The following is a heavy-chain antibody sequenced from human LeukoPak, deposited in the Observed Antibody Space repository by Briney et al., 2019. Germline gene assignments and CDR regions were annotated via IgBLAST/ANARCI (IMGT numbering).Heavy chain of an antibody. CDR3: ARVRRVSFAGSGIPGFDP. D-gene: IGHD3-10*01. CDR2: IYYSGST. CDR1: GGSISSYY. Sequence: PSETLSLTCTVSGGSISSYYWSWIRQPPGKGLEWIGYIYYSGSTNYNPSLKSRVTISVDTSKNQFSLKLSSVTAAATAAYYCARVRRVSFAGSGIPGFDPWGQGTLVTVSS. J-gene: IGHJ5*02. V-gene: IGHV4-59*01.